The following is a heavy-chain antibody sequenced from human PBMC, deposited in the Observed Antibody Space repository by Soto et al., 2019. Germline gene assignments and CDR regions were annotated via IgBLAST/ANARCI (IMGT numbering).Heavy chain of an antibody. J-gene: IGHJ3*01. V-gene: IGHV1-18*04. CDR1: VFTSSG. D-gene: IGHD3-3*01. CDR3: AREGILGLFDAYDL. CDR2: ISTHNGNT. Sequence: ASVKVSCKASVFTSSGISWVRQAPGQRLEWMGWISTHNGNTIYAQKFQGRVIMTMDTSTTTVYMELRSLRPDDTAVYLCAREGILGLFDAYDLWGQGTMVTVSS.